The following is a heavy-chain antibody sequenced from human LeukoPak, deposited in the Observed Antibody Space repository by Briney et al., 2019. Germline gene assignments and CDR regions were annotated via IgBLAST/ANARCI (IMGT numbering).Heavy chain of an antibody. CDR3: ARETTVVTPGKFDY. Sequence: GASVKVSCKASGGTFSSYAISWVRQAPGQGLEWMGGIIPIFGTANYAQKFQGRVTITADESTSTAHMELSSLRSEDTAVYYCARETTVVTPGKFDYWGQGTLVTVSS. CDR2: IIPIFGTA. D-gene: IGHD4-23*01. J-gene: IGHJ4*02. V-gene: IGHV1-69*13. CDR1: GGTFSSYA.